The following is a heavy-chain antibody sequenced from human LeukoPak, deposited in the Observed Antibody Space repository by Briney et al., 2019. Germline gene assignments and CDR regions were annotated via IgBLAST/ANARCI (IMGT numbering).Heavy chain of an antibody. V-gene: IGHV4-30-4*01. CDR2: IYYSGST. J-gene: IGHJ4*02. CDR1: GGSISSGDYY. CDR3: ASSAVDY. Sequence: TPSETLSLTCTVSGGSISSGDYYWSWIRQPPGKGLEWIGYIYYSGSTYYNPSLKSRVTISVDTSKNQFSLKLSSATAADTAVYYCASSAVDYWGQGTLVTVSS.